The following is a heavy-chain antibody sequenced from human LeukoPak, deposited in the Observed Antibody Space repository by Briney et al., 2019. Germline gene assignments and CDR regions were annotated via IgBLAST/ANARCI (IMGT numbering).Heavy chain of an antibody. V-gene: IGHV5-51*01. CDR2: IYPGDSDT. D-gene: IGHD3-10*01. CDR1: GYSFTSYW. Sequence: GESLKISCKGSGYSFTSYWTGWVRQMPGKGLEWMGIIYPGDSDTRYSPSFQGQVTISADKSISTAYLQWSSLKASDTAMYYCARLFPYMVRGEGVDVWGKGTTVTVSS. J-gene: IGHJ6*04. CDR3: ARLFPYMVRGEGVDV.